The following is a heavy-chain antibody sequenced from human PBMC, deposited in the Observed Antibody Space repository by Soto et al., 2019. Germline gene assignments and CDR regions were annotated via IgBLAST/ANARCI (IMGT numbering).Heavy chain of an antibody. J-gene: IGHJ4*02. V-gene: IGHV4-39*01. D-gene: IGHD2-2*01. CDR1: GGSISSSSYY. CDR2: IYYSGST. Sequence: TSETLSLTCTVSGGSISSSSYYWGWIRQPPGKGLEWIGSIYYSGSTYYNPSLRSRVTISVDTSKNQFSLKLSSVTAADTAVYYCARRQYQLPFDYWGQGILVTVSS. CDR3: ARRQYQLPFDY.